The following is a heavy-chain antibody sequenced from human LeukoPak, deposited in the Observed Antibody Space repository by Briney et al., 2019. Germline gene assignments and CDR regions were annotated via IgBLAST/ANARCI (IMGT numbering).Heavy chain of an antibody. J-gene: IGHJ4*02. Sequence: SETLSLTCTVSGGSISSSSYYWGWIRQPPGKGLEWIGSIYYSGSTYYNPPLKSRVTISVDTSKNQFSLKLSSVTAADTAVYYCARIVRGVIRGVDWGQGTLVTVSS. V-gene: IGHV4-39*01. CDR2: IYYSGST. D-gene: IGHD3-10*02. CDR3: ARIVRGVIRGVD. CDR1: GGSISSSSYY.